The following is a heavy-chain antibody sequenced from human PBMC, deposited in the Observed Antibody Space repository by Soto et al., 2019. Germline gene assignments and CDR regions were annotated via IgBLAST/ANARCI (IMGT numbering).Heavy chain of an antibody. CDR2: ISFDGSTK. J-gene: IGHJ6*02. CDR1: RFTFSNYA. CDR3: ARSPGYCSTTRCYGRDFAMDV. D-gene: IGHD2-2*01. Sequence: QVQLVEFGGGVVQPGRSLRLSCAASRFTFSNYAMHWVRQAPGKGLQWVALISFDGSTKYYADSVKGRFTISRDNSKNTLYLQINSLRAEDTAVYYCARSPGYCSTTRCYGRDFAMDVWGQGTTVTVSS. V-gene: IGHV3-30-3*01.